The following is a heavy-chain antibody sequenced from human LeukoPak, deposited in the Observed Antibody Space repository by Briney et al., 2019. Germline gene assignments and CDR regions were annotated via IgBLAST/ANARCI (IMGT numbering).Heavy chain of an antibody. D-gene: IGHD3-22*01. Sequence: AGGALRLSCAASGFTFSSYAMSWVRQAPGKGLEWVSAISGSGGSTYYADSVKGRFTISRDNSKNTLYLQMNSLRAEDTAVYYCASESYDSSGYYDYWGQGTLVTVSS. CDR2: ISGSGGST. CDR1: GFTFSSYA. CDR3: ASESYDSSGYYDY. V-gene: IGHV3-23*01. J-gene: IGHJ4*02.